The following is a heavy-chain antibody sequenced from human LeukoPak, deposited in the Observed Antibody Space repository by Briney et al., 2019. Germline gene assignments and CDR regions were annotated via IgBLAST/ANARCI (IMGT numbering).Heavy chain of an antibody. CDR2: IIPIFGTA. J-gene: IGHJ5*02. CDR3: ARELTTAMIVVVTVFPGWFDP. D-gene: IGHD3-22*01. Sequence: GSSVKVSCKASGGTFSSYAISWVRQAPGQGLEWMGGIIPIFGTANYAQKFQGRVTITADESTSTAYMGLSSLRSEDTAVYYCARELTTAMIVVVTVFPGWFDPWGQGTLVTVSS. V-gene: IGHV1-69*01. CDR1: GGTFSSYA.